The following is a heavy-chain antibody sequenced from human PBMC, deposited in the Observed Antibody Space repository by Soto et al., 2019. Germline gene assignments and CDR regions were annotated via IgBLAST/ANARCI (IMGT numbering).Heavy chain of an antibody. J-gene: IGHJ6*03. Sequence: QVQLQQWGAGLLKPSETLSLTCAVYGGSFSGYYWSWIRQPPGKGLEWIGEINHSGSTNYNPSLKSRVTISVYTSKNQFSLTVSSVTAADTAVYYCARGSVYYGSGSASYYYYMDVWGKGTTVTVSS. V-gene: IGHV4-34*01. CDR2: INHSGST. CDR1: GGSFSGYY. D-gene: IGHD3-10*01. CDR3: ARGSVYYGSGSASYYYYMDV.